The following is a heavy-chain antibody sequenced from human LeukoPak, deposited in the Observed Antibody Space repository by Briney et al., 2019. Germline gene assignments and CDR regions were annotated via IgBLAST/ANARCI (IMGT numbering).Heavy chain of an antibody. CDR2: INPSAGST. D-gene: IGHD4-17*01. CDR1: GYTFTTYY. CDR3: ARDPRGYGDHADY. Sequence: ASVKVSCEASGYTFTTYYMHWVRQAPGQGLEWMGIINPSAGSTNYAQNFQGRVTMTRDTSTSTVYMELSSLTSEDTAVYFCARDPRGYGDHADYWGQGTLVTVSP. V-gene: IGHV1-46*01. J-gene: IGHJ4*02.